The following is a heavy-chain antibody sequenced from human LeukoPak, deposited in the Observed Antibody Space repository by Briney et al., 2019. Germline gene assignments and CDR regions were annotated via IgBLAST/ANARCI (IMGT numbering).Heavy chain of an antibody. J-gene: IGHJ6*02. Sequence: SETLSLTRTVSGGSFSSGSYYWSWIRQPPGKGLEWIGYIYYSGSTNYNPSLKSRATISVDTSKNQFSLKLSSVTAADTAVYYCARSADLQYGMDVWGQGTTVTVSS. V-gene: IGHV4-61*01. CDR2: IYYSGST. D-gene: IGHD4-11*01. CDR1: GGSFSSGSYY. CDR3: ARSADLQYGMDV.